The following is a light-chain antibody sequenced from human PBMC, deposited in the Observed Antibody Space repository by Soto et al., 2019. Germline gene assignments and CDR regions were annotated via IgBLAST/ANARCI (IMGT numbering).Light chain of an antibody. CDR1: SSNIGSNY. Sequence: QSVLTQPPPASGTPGQRVTISCSGSSSNIGSNYVYWYQQLPGTAPKLLIYSNNQRPSGVPDRFSGSKSGTSASLAISGLRSEDEADYYCAAWDDSLSGRYVFGTGTKLTVL. CDR3: AAWDDSLSGRYV. CDR2: SNN. J-gene: IGLJ1*01. V-gene: IGLV1-47*02.